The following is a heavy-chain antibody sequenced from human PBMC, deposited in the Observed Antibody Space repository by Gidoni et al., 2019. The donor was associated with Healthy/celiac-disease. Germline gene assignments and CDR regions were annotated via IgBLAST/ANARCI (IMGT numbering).Heavy chain of an antibody. CDR3: AKHSSGWYGFWDY. CDR2: ISGSGGST. J-gene: IGHJ4*02. CDR1: GFTFSSYA. Sequence: EVQLLESGGGLVQPGGSLRLSSAASGFTFSSYAMSWVRQAPGKGLEWVSAISGSGGSTYYADSVKGRFTISRDNSKNTLYLQMNSLRAEDTAVYYCAKHSSGWYGFWDYWGQGTLVTVSS. D-gene: IGHD6-19*01. V-gene: IGHV3-23*01.